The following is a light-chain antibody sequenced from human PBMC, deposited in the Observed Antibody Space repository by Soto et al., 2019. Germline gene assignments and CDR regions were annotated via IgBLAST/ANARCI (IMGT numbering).Light chain of an antibody. CDR2: TND. V-gene: IGLV1-44*01. J-gene: IGLJ1*01. Sequence: QSVLTQPPSASATPGHRVIISCSGGSSNIGRNTVNWYQHLPGTAPRLLIYTNDQRPSGVPDRFSGSKSGTSASLAISGLQSEDEADYYCAAWYDTSSVVFRTGTKVTVL. CDR3: AAWYDTSSVV. CDR1: SSNIGRNT.